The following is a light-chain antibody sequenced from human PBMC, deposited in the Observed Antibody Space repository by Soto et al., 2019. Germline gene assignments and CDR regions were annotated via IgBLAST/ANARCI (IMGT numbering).Light chain of an antibody. CDR3: QQYSSYWT. CDR2: DAS. V-gene: IGKV3D-15*01. Sequence: EIVLTQSPAILSVSPGERATLSCRASQSVSSYLAWYQQKPGQAPRLLIYDASNRATGIPARFSGGGSGTEFTLTISSLQPDDFATYYCQQYSSYWTFGQGTKVDIK. CDR1: QSVSSY. J-gene: IGKJ1*01.